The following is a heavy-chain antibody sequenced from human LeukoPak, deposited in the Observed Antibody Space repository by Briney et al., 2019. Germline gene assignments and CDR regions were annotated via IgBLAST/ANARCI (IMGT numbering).Heavy chain of an antibody. CDR2: FYYSGST. D-gene: IGHD6-6*01. V-gene: IGHV4-39*07. Sequence: SETLSLTCTVSGGSISSSSYYWGWIRQPPGKGLEWIGSFYYSGSTYYNPSLKSRVTMSVDTSKNQFSLKLSSVTAADTAMYYCARDNEVAARSFDYWGQGTLVTVSS. CDR3: ARDNEVAARSFDY. CDR1: GGSISSSSYY. J-gene: IGHJ4*02.